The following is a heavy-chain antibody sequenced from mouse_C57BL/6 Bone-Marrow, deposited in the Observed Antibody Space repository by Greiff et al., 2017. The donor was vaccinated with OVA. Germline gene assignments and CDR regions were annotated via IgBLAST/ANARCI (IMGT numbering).Heavy chain of an antibody. J-gene: IGHJ3*01. Sequence: VQLQQSGAELARPGASVKLSCKASGYTFTSYGISWVKQRTGQGLEWIGEIYPRSGNTYYNEKFKGKATLTADKSSSTAYMELRSLTSEDSAVYFCARRDYSNYLAWFAYWGQGTLVTVSA. CDR2: IYPRSGNT. CDR1: GYTFTSYG. D-gene: IGHD2-5*01. V-gene: IGHV1-81*01. CDR3: ARRDYSNYLAWFAY.